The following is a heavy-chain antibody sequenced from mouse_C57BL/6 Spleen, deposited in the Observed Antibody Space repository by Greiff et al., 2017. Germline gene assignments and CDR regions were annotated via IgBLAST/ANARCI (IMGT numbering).Heavy chain of an antibody. CDR3: ANGLYYDGGMNWYFDD. CDR2: ISDGGSYT. D-gene: IGHD1-1*01. CDR1: GFTFSSYA. Sequence: EVQGVESGGGLVKPGGSLKLSCAASGFTFSSYAMSWVRQTPEKRLEWVATISDGGSYTYYPDNVKGRFTISRDNAKNNLYLQMSHLKSEDTAMYYCANGLYYDGGMNWYFDDWGTGTTLTVSS. J-gene: IGHJ1*03. V-gene: IGHV5-4*01.